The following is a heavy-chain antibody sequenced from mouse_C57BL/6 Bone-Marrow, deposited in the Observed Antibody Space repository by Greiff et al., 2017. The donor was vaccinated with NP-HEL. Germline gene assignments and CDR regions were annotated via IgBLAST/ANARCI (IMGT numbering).Heavy chain of an antibody. V-gene: IGHV1-4*01. CDR2: INPSSGYT. CDR3: ARGGNPAWFAD. D-gene: IGHD2-1*01. J-gene: IGHJ3*01. Sequence: QVQLQQPGAELARPGASVKMSCKASGYTFTSYTMHWVKQRPGQGLEWIGYINPSSGYTKYNQKFKDKATLTADKSSSTAYMQLSSLTSEDSAVYYCARGGNPAWFADWGQGPLDTVSA. CDR1: GYTFTSYT.